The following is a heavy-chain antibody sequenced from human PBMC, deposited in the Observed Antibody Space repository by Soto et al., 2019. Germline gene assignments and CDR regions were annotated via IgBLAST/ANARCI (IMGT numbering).Heavy chain of an antibody. CDR1: GGSISSSSYY. Sequence: PSETLSLTCTVSGGSISSSSYYWGWIRQPPGKGLEWTGSIYYSGSTYYNPSLKSRVTISVDTSKNQFSLKLSSVTAADTAVYYCARHRYYYDSSGYYQRYFDYWGQGTLVTVSS. D-gene: IGHD3-22*01. J-gene: IGHJ4*02. CDR2: IYYSGST. CDR3: ARHRYYYDSSGYYQRYFDY. V-gene: IGHV4-39*01.